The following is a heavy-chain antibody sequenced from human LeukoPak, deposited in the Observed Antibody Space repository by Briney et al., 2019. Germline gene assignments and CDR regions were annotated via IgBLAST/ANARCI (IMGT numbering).Heavy chain of an antibody. CDR2: ILGGAGST. J-gene: IGHJ4*02. CDR1: GFSFSSHG. V-gene: IGHV3-23*01. D-gene: IGHD6-13*01. CDR3: AKEVYIEGIAAAGGFDY. Sequence: GGSLRLSCAASGFSFSSHGMSWVRQAPGKGLEWVSGILGGAGSTYYADSVKGRFTISRDNSKNTLYLQMNSLRAEDTAVYYCAKEVYIEGIAAAGGFDYWGQGTLVTVSS.